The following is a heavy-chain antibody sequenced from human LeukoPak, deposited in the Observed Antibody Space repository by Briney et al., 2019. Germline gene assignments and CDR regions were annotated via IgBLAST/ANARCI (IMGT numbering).Heavy chain of an antibody. CDR3: AKEKYSLGRSDAFDI. J-gene: IGHJ3*02. CDR2: ISWNSGSI. V-gene: IGHV3-9*01. D-gene: IGHD6-6*01. Sequence: PGGSLRLSCAASGFTFDDYAMHWVRQAPGKGLEWVSGISWNSGSIGYADSVKGRFTISRDNAKNSLYLQMNSLGAEDTALYYWAKEKYSLGRSDAFDIWGQGTMVTVSS. CDR1: GFTFDDYA.